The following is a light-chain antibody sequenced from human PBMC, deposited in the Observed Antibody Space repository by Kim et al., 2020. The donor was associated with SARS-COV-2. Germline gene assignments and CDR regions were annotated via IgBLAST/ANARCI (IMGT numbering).Light chain of an antibody. CDR2: KAS. CDR3: QQYNTYLRT. V-gene: IGKV1-5*03. J-gene: IGKJ1*01. Sequence: DIQMTQSPSTLSASVGDRVTITCRASQNINSWLAWYQQKPGKAPKVLIYKASSLESGVPSRFSGSGSGTEFTLTISSLQPDDFATYYCQQYNTYLRTFGQGTKVEVK. CDR1: QNINSW.